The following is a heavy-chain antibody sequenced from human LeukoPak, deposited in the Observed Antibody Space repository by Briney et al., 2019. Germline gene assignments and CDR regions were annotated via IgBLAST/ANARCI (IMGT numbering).Heavy chain of an antibody. D-gene: IGHD7-27*01. CDR3: ARVSSSWDTYFHY. J-gene: IGHJ4*02. CDR2: INPNSGGT. V-gene: IGHV1-2*02. CDR1: GYTFTDYY. Sequence: ALVKVSCKASGYTFTDYYIHWVRQAPGQGLEWMGWINPNSGGTNYAQKFQDRVTMTRDTSINTAYMELSGLRSDDTAVFYCARVSSSWDTYFHYWGQGSLVTVSS.